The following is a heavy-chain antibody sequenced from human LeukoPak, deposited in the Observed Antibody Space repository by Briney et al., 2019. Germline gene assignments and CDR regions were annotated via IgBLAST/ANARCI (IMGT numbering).Heavy chain of an antibody. D-gene: IGHD2-15*01. Sequence: SVKVSCKASGGTFSSYAISWVRQAPGQGLEWMGRIIPILGIANYAQKFQGRVTITADKSTSTAYMELSSLRSEDTAVYYCARGQGYCSGGSCYPDYYYGMDVWDQGTTVTVSS. CDR2: IIPILGIA. CDR1: GGTFSSYA. V-gene: IGHV1-69*04. CDR3: ARGQGYCSGGSCYPDYYYGMDV. J-gene: IGHJ6*02.